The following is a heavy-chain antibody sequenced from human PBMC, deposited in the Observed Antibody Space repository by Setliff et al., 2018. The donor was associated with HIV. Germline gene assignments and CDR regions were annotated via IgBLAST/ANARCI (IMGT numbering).Heavy chain of an antibody. CDR1: GFTFSSYS. V-gene: IGHV3-48*01. CDR3: ARAVHSGWYYFDY. CDR2: ISSSSSTI. J-gene: IGHJ4*02. D-gene: IGHD6-19*01. Sequence: GSLRLSCAASGFTFSSYSMNWVRQAPGKGLEWVSYISSSSSTIYYADSVKGRFTISRDNAKNSLYLQMNSLRAEDTAVYYCARAVHSGWYYFDYWGQGTLVTVSS.